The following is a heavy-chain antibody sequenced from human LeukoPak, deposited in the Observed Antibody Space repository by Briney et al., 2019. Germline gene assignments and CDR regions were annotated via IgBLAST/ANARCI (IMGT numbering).Heavy chain of an antibody. Sequence: SETLSLTCTVSGYSISSGYYWGWIRQPPGKGLEWIGSIYHSGSTYYNPSLKSRVTISVDTSKNQFSLKLSSVTAADTAVYYCARDGFYYYGSGSYYNFDYWGQGTLVTVSS. CDR1: GYSISSGYY. CDR3: ARDGFYYYGSGSYYNFDY. D-gene: IGHD3-10*01. CDR2: IYHSGST. V-gene: IGHV4-38-2*02. J-gene: IGHJ4*02.